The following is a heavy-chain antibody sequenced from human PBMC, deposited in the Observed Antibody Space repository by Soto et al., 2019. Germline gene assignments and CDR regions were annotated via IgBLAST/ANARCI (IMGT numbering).Heavy chain of an antibody. CDR2: ISYDGTNK. J-gene: IGHJ4*02. Sequence: SRRLSCAASGFSFSISPMHWVRQAPGKAPEWVALISYDGTNKFYADSVKGRFTISRDNSKSTLYLQVDSLRPEDAAVYYCARDPKTSGGQHWAFNYFDSWGQGTLVTVSS. CDR1: GFSFSISP. D-gene: IGHD7-27*01. CDR3: ARDPKTSGGQHWAFNYFDS. V-gene: IGHV3-30-3*01.